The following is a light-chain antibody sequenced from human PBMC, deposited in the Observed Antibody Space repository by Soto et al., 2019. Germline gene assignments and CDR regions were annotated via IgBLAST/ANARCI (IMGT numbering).Light chain of an antibody. CDR2: AAS. V-gene: IGKV1-12*01. J-gene: IGKJ5*01. CDR3: QQASSFPPT. Sequence: DLQMTQSPSSVSASVGDRVTITCRASQDISSWLAWYQQKPGKAPKIMIYAASSLQGGVPSRFSGSGSGTEFTLTISSLQPEDFATYYCQQASSFPPTFGQGTRLDIK. CDR1: QDISSW.